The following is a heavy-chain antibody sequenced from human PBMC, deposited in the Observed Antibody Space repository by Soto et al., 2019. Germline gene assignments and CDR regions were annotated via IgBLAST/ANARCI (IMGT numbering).Heavy chain of an antibody. CDR1: GYTFTSYA. J-gene: IGHJ4*02. V-gene: IGHV1-3*01. CDR2: INAGNGNT. D-gene: IGHD3-10*01. Sequence: GASVKVSCKASGYTFTSYAMHWVRQAPGQRLEWMGWINAGNGNTKYSQKFQGRVTITRDTSASTAYMELSSLRSEDTAVYYCARDLYGSGSYYHDPYYFDYWGQGTLVTVSS. CDR3: ARDLYGSGSYYHDPYYFDY.